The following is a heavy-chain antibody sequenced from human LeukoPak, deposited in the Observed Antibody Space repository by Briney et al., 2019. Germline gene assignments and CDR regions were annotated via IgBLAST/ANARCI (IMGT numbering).Heavy chain of an antibody. Sequence: SVKVSCKASGGTFSSYGINWVRQAPGQGLEWMGGIIPIFGTANYAQKFQGRVTITADKSTSTAYMELSSLRSEDTAVYYCARGRPTTSIAAAGVNWFDPWGQGTLVTVSS. CDR3: ARGRPTTSIAAAGVNWFDP. CDR2: IIPIFGTA. D-gene: IGHD6-13*01. V-gene: IGHV1-69*06. J-gene: IGHJ5*02. CDR1: GGTFSSYG.